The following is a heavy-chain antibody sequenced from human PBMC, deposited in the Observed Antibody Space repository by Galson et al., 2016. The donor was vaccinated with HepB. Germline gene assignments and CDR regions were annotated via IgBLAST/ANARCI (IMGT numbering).Heavy chain of an antibody. CDR2: IYPADSDT. V-gene: IGHV5-51*01. CDR3: ARVPDYTWASDF. CDR1: GYTFSSHW. J-gene: IGHJ4*02. Sequence: QSGAEVKKPGESLKISCQGSGYTFSSHWIAWVRQMPGKGLEWMGSIYPADSDTQYSPSFQGLVTISADKSNTVAYLQWGSLKASDTAIYYCARVPDYTWASDFWGQGTLVTVSS. D-gene: IGHD4-11*01.